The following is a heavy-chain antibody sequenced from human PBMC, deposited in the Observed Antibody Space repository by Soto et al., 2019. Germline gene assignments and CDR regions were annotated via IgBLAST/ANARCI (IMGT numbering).Heavy chain of an antibody. CDR1: GGSISSSSYY. D-gene: IGHD6-6*01. J-gene: IGHJ4*02. CDR3: ARHDREAARHSDY. Sequence: QLQLQESGPGLVKPSETLSLTCTVSGGSISSSSYYWGWIRQPPGKGLEWIGSIYYSGSTYYNPSLKSRVTISVDTSKNQFSLKLSSVTAADTAVYYCARHDREAARHSDYWGQGTLVTVSS. V-gene: IGHV4-39*01. CDR2: IYYSGST.